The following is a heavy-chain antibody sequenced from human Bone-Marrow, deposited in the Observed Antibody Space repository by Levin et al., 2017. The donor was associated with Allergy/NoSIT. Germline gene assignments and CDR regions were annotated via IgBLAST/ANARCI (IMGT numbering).Heavy chain of an antibody. V-gene: IGHV4-61*01. CDR1: GGSVSSGTYY. Sequence: SETLSLTCTVSGGSVSSGTYYWSWIRQPPGKGLEWIGYIYYTGSINYNPSLKSRVTITVDTSKNQFSLKLSSVTAADTAVYYCAREGGYSSGWDVDYWGQGTLVTVSS. J-gene: IGHJ4*02. CDR2: IYYTGSI. CDR3: AREGGYSSGWDVDY. D-gene: IGHD6-19*01.